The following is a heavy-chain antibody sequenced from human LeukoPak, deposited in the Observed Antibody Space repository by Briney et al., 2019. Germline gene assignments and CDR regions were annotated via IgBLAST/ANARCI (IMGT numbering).Heavy chain of an antibody. CDR1: GYTFTGYY. Sequence: GASVKVSCKASGYTFTGYYMHWVRQAPGQGLEWMGGIIPIFGTANYAQKFQGRVTITADESTSTAYMELSSLRSEDTAVYYCARAVVPAFAPDDPWGQGTLVTVSS. V-gene: IGHV1-69*13. CDR3: ARAVVPAFAPDDP. CDR2: IIPIFGTA. J-gene: IGHJ5*02. D-gene: IGHD2-2*01.